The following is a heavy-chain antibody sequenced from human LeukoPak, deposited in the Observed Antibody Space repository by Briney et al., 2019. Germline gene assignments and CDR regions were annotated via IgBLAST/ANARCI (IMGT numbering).Heavy chain of an antibody. CDR2: IYSGGST. V-gene: IGHV3-53*01. J-gene: IGHJ4*02. Sequence: GGSLRLSCAASGFTVSSNYMSWVRQAPGKGLEWVSFIYSGGSTYYADSVEGRFTISRDNSENTLYLQMNSLRAEDTAVYYCARGGYCSSTSCYYFDYWGQGTLVTVSS. CDR1: GFTVSSNY. CDR3: ARGGYCSSTSCYYFDY. D-gene: IGHD2-2*01.